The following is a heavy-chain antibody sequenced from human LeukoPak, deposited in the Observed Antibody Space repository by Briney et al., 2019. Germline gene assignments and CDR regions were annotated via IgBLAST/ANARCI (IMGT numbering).Heavy chain of an antibody. D-gene: IGHD3-10*01. J-gene: IGHJ4*02. Sequence: SETLSLTCTVSGGSISSYYWSWIRQPPGKGLEWIGYIYYSGSTKYNPSLKSRVTMTVDTSKNQFSLKQSSVTAADTAVYYCARHRGSGSPFFDYWGQGTLVTVSS. CDR2: IYYSGST. CDR3: ARHRGSGSPFFDY. V-gene: IGHV4-59*08. CDR1: GGSISSYY.